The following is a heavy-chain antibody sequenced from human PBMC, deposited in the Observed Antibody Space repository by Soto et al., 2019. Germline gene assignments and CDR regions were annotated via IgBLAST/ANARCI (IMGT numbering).Heavy chain of an antibody. CDR3: ARDGSGSYHKMGYGMDV. V-gene: IGHV1-69*13. CDR2: IIPIFGTA. CDR1: GGTFSSYA. Sequence: SVKVSCKASGGTFSSYAISWVRQAPGQGLEWMGGIIPIFGTANYAQKFQGRVTITADESTSTAYMELSSLRSEDTAVYYCARDGSGSYHKMGYGMDVWGQGTKVTVYS. J-gene: IGHJ6*02. D-gene: IGHD3-10*01.